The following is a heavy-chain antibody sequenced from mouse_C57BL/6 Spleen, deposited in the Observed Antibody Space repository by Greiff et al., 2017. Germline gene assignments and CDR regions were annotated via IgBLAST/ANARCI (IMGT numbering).Heavy chain of an antibody. V-gene: IGHV1-4*01. CDR1: GYTFTSYT. Sequence: QVQLQQSGAELARPGASVKMSCKASGYTFTSYTMHWVKQRPGQGLEWIGYINPSSGYTKYNQKFKDKATLTADKSYSTAYMQLSSLTSEDSEVYYCARSGSSNYFGYWGQGTTLTVSS. CDR3: ARSGSSNYFGY. CDR2: INPSSGYT. D-gene: IGHD2-10*02. J-gene: IGHJ2*01.